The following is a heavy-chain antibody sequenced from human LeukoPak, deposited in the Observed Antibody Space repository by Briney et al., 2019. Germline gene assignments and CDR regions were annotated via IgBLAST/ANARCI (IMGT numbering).Heavy chain of an antibody. CDR3: ATGVGSGSYQRFDP. CDR1: GYTLTELS. V-gene: IGHV1-24*01. Sequence: ASVKVFCKVSGYTLTELSMHWVRQAPGKGLEWMGGFDPEDGETIYAQKFQGRVTMTEDTSTDTAYMELSSLRSEDTAVYYCATGVGSGSYQRFDPWGQGTLVTVSS. CDR2: FDPEDGET. D-gene: IGHD1-26*01. J-gene: IGHJ5*02.